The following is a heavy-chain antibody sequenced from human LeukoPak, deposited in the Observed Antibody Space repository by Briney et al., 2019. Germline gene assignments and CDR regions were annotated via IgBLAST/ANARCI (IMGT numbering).Heavy chain of an antibody. CDR2: ISSGSSYI. CDR3: ARDFRSGSYSGDYYFDY. D-gene: IGHD1-26*01. CDR1: GFIFSDYS. J-gene: IGHJ4*02. Sequence: GGSLRLSCAASGFIFSDYSMNWVRQAPGKGLEWVSSISSGSSYIYYADSVKGRFTISRDNSKTSLYLQMSSLRTEDTAVYYCARDFRSGSYSGDYYFDYWGQGTLVTVSS. V-gene: IGHV3-21*01.